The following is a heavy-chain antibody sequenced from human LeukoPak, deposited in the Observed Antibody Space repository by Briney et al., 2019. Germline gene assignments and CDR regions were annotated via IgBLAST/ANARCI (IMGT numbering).Heavy chain of an antibody. Sequence: SETLSLTCTVSGGSITSYYWSWIRQPPGKGLEWIGYIYYSGSTNYNPSLKSRVTISVDTSKNQLSLKLSSVTATDTAVYYCAAAFSAYDPFDSWGQGTLVTVSS. CDR3: AAAFSAYDPFDS. D-gene: IGHD5-12*01. CDR2: IYYSGST. V-gene: IGHV4-59*08. J-gene: IGHJ4*02. CDR1: GGSITSYY.